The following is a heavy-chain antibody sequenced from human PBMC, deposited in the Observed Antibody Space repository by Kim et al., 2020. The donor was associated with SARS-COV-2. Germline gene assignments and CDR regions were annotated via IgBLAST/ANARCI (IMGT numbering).Heavy chain of an antibody. CDR3: AREYRSSSGKAFDI. D-gene: IGHD6-6*01. CDR2: ISSSSSTI. V-gene: IGHV3-48*02. CDR1: GFTFSTYT. Sequence: GGSLRLSCAASGFTFSTYTMNWVRQAPGKGLDWVSYISSSSSTIYYADSVKGRFTLSRDNAKNSLYLQMNTLRDEDTAVYYCAREYRSSSGKAFDIWGQG. J-gene: IGHJ3*02.